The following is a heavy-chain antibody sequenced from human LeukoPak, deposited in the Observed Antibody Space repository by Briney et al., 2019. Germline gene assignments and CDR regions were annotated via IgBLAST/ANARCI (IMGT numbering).Heavy chain of an antibody. CDR2: IYISGST. CDR3: ARVIPATGTLNYHGMDV. J-gene: IGHJ6*02. V-gene: IGHV4-4*07. Sequence: PSETLSLTCTVSGGSISTYYWSWIRQPAGKGLEWIGSIYISGSTGYNPSLKSRVTMSVDTSKNQFSLKLSSVTAADTAVYYCARVIPATGTLNYHGMDVWGQGTMVTVSS. CDR1: GGSISTYY. D-gene: IGHD6-13*01.